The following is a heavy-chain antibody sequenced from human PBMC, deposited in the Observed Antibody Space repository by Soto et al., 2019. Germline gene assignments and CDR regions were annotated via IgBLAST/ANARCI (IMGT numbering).Heavy chain of an antibody. Sequence: EVQLVESGGGLVQPGGSLRLSCEASGFTFSNYWMHWVRQAPGKGLVWVSRIKNDGSGTTYADSVKGRFTISRDNAKNTLYLQMNSLRAEDTAVYYCARRFHDSSGSYPFDPWGQGTPVTVSS. CDR2: IKNDGSGT. D-gene: IGHD3-22*01. CDR3: ARRFHDSSGSYPFDP. V-gene: IGHV3-74*03. CDR1: GFTFSNYW. J-gene: IGHJ5*02.